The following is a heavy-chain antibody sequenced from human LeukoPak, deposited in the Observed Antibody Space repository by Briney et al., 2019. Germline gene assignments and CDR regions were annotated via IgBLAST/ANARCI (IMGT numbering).Heavy chain of an antibody. CDR1: GGSFSGYY. V-gene: IGHV4-34*01. J-gene: IGHJ4*02. D-gene: IGHD4-11*01. CDR3: AIYSDYTFDY. CDR2: INHSGST. Sequence: MASETLSLTCAVYGGSFSGYYRSWIRQPPGKGLEWIGKINHSGSTNYNPSLKSRVTMSVDTSKNQFSLNLSSVTAADTAVYYCAIYSDYTFDYWGQGTLVTVSS.